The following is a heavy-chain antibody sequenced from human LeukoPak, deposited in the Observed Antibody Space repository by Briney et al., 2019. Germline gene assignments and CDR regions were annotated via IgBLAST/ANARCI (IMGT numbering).Heavy chain of an antibody. Sequence: GGSLRLSCAASGFTFSSYSMTWVRQAPGKGLEWVSFISASSDTIYYADSVKGRFTISRDNAKNSLYLQMNSLRDEDTAVYYCARERTGYFDYWGQGTLVTVSS. D-gene: IGHD6-6*01. V-gene: IGHV3-48*02. J-gene: IGHJ4*02. CDR3: ARERTGYFDY. CDR1: GFTFSSYS. CDR2: ISASSDTI.